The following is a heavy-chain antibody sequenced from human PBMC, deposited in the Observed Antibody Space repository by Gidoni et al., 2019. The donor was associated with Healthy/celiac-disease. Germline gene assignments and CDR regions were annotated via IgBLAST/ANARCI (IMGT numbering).Heavy chain of an antibody. J-gene: IGHJ4*02. Sequence: EVQLVESGGGLVKPGGSLRLSCAASGFTFSSYRMNWFRQAPGKGLGWVSSISISSSYIYYADSVKGRFTISRDNAKNSLYLQMNSLRAEDTAVYYCARAPGGRIATFDYWGQGTLVTVSS. CDR1: GFTFSSYR. CDR2: ISISSSYI. CDR3: ARAPGGRIATFDY. D-gene: IGHD2-15*01. V-gene: IGHV3-21*01.